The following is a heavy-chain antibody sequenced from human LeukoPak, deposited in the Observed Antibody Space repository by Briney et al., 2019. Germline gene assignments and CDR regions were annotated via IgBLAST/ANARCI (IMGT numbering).Heavy chain of an antibody. D-gene: IGHD3/OR15-3a*01. CDR1: GGSISSGDYY. V-gene: IGHV4-30-4*01. Sequence: SETLSLTCTVSGGSISSGDYYWSWIRQPPGKGLESIGYIYYSGSTYYNPSLKSRVTISVDTSKNQFSLKLSSVTAADTAVYYCASLGVYDFWSGFGWFDPWGQGTLVTVSS. CDR2: IYYSGST. J-gene: IGHJ5*02. CDR3: ASLGVYDFWSGFGWFDP.